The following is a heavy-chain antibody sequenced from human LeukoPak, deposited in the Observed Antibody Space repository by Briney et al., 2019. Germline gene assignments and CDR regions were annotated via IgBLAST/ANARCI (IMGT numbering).Heavy chain of an antibody. CDR3: ASGSCTNGVCPNYFDY. J-gene: IGHJ4*02. D-gene: IGHD2-8*01. CDR2: IYTSGST. CDR1: GGSISSGSYY. Sequence: SETLSLTCTVSGGSISSGSYYWSWIRQPAGKGREWIGRIYTSGSTNYNPSLKSRVTISVDTSKNQFSLKLSSVTAADTAVYYCASGSCTNGVCPNYFDYWGQGTLVTVSS. V-gene: IGHV4-61*02.